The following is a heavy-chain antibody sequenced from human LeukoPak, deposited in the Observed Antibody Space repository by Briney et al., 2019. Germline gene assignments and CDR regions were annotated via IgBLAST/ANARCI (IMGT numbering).Heavy chain of an antibody. D-gene: IGHD3-16*01. CDR3: VRVHGGGY. J-gene: IGHJ4*02. CDR2: IGGRDGST. CDR1: GFTFSSYG. V-gene: IGHV3-23*01. Sequence: GGSLRLSCAASGFTFSSYGMSWVRQAPGKGLEWVSAIGGRDGSTYYADSVNGRFTISRDDSKNTLSLQMSSLRDEDTAVYYYVRVHGGGYWGQGTLVTVSS.